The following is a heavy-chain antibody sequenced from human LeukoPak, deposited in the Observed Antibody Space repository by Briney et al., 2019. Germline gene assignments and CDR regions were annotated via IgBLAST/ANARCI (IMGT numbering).Heavy chain of an antibody. D-gene: IGHD2-15*01. Sequence: ASVKVSCKASGYTFTSYDINWVRQAPGQGLEWMGWINPNSGGTNYAQKFQGRVTMTRDTSISTAYMELSRLRSDDTAVYYCARVRGYCSGGSCYSNWYVGTRFDPWGQGTLVTVSS. J-gene: IGHJ5*02. CDR3: ARVRGYCSGGSCYSNWYVGTRFDP. CDR2: INPNSGGT. CDR1: GYTFTSYD. V-gene: IGHV1-2*02.